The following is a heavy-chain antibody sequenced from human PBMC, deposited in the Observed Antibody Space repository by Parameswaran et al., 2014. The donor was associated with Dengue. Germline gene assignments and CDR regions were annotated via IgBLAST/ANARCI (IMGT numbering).Heavy chain of an antibody. J-gene: IGHJ6*02. CDR2: ISSNGGST. CDR3: VKRRGFGELHYYYYGMDV. Sequence: VRQAPGKGLEYVSAISSNGGSTHYADSVKGRFTISRDNSKNTLYLQMSSLRAEDTAVYYCVKRRGFGELHYYYYGMDVWGQGTTVTVSS. D-gene: IGHD3-10*01. V-gene: IGHV3-64D*06.